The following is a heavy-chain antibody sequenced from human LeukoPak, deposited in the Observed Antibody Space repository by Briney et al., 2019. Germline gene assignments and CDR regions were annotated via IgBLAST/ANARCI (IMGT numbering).Heavy chain of an antibody. Sequence: SETLSLTRTVSGGSISSTSYYWDWIRQPPGKGLEWIGSIYYSGNTYYNPSLRSRVTISVDTSNNHFSLNLSSVTAADTAVYYCARRVGIQVLSGRGLDYFDYWGQGTPVTVSS. CDR1: GGSISSTSYY. V-gene: IGHV4-39*01. J-gene: IGHJ4*02. CDR3: ARRVGIQVLSGRGLDYFDY. D-gene: IGHD5-18*01. CDR2: IYYSGNT.